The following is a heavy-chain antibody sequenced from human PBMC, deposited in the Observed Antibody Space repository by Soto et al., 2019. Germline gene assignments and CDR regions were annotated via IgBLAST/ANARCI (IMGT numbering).Heavy chain of an antibody. CDR2: INHSGST. CDR3: ARGASIAAAGTVDY. Sequence: QVQLQQLGAGLLKPSETLSLTCAVYGGSFSGYYCSWIRQPPGKGLGWIGEINHSGSTNYNPSLKSRVTISVDTSKNQFSLKLSSVTAADTAVYYCARGASIAAAGTVDYWGQGTLVTVSS. CDR1: GGSFSGYY. D-gene: IGHD6-13*01. J-gene: IGHJ4*02. V-gene: IGHV4-34*01.